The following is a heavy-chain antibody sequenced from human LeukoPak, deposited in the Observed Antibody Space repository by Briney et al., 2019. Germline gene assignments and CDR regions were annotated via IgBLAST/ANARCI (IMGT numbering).Heavy chain of an antibody. CDR3: ARAITIFGVVMPRLDY. J-gene: IGHJ4*02. Sequence: GASVKVSCKASGYTFTTYYVHWVRQAPGQGLEWMGRINPHSGDTKYAQKFQDRVTMTRDTSISTAYMELSRLRSDDTAVYYCARAITIFGVVMPRLDYWGQGTLVTVSS. V-gene: IGHV1-2*02. CDR2: INPHSGDT. D-gene: IGHD3-3*01. CDR1: GYTFTTYY.